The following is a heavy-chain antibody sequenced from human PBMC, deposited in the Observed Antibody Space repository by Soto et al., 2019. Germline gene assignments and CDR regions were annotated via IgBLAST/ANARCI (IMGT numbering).Heavy chain of an antibody. CDR3: AREPSERAYGMDV. J-gene: IGHJ6*02. CDR1: GGTFSSYA. CDR2: IIPIFGTA. Sequence: ASVKVSCKASGGTFSSYAISWVRQAPGQGLEWMGGIIPIFGTANYAQKFQGRVTITADKSTSTAYMELSSLRSEDTAVYYCAREPSERAYGMDVWGQGTTVTVSS. V-gene: IGHV1-69*06.